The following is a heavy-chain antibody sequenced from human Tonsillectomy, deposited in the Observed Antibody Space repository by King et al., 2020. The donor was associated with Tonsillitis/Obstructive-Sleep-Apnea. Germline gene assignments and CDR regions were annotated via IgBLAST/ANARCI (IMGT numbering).Heavy chain of an antibody. CDR3: ARVRGDDGGIWYFDL. J-gene: IGHJ2*01. CDR2: ISQGGST. D-gene: IGHD2-21*01. Sequence: VQLQQWGAGLLKPSETLSLTCAVYGGSFSFYYWSWIRQPPGKGLEWIGEISQGGSTSYNPSLKRRVTMSVDTSKSQFSLNLSSVTAADTAVYFCARVRGDDGGIWYFDLWGRGTLVTVSS. CDR1: GGSFSFYY. V-gene: IGHV4-34*01.